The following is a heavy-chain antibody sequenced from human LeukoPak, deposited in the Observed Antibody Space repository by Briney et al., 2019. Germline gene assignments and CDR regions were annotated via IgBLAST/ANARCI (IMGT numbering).Heavy chain of an antibody. D-gene: IGHD5-18*01. J-gene: IGHJ6*03. CDR3: AKDRSYGYHYYYYYMDV. Sequence: GGSLRLSCAASGFTFSDYYMSWIRQAPGKGLEWVSYISSSGSTVYYADSVKGRFTISRDNAKNSLYLQMNSLRAEDTAVYYCAKDRSYGYHYYYYYMDVWGKGTTVTVSS. CDR1: GFTFSDYY. CDR2: ISSSGSTV. V-gene: IGHV3-11*04.